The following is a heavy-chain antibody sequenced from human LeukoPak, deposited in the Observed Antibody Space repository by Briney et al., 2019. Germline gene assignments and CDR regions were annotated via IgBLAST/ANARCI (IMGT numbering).Heavy chain of an antibody. V-gene: IGHV4-38-2*02. CDR3: ARGSSSWYRPFFDY. CDR1: GYSISSGYY. J-gene: IGHJ4*02. Sequence: PSETLSLTCTVSGYSISSGYYWGWIRQPPGKGLEWIGSIYHSGSTYYNPSLKSRVTISVDTSKNQFSLKLSSVTATDTAVYYCARGSSSWYRPFFDYWGQGTLVTVSS. D-gene: IGHD6-13*01. CDR2: IYHSGST.